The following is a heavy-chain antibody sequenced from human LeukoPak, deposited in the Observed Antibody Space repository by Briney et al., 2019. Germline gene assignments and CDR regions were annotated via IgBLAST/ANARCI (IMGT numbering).Heavy chain of an antibody. D-gene: IGHD5-12*01. Sequence: PSETLSLTCTVSGGSISGSSYYWGWIRQPPGKGLEWIGSIYYSGSTYYNPSLKSRVTISVDTSRNQFSLKLSSVTAADTAVYYCARVGGIVATFGYYYYMDVWGKGTTVTVSS. CDR3: ARVGGIVATFGYYYYMDV. J-gene: IGHJ6*03. CDR2: IYYSGST. V-gene: IGHV4-39*07. CDR1: GGSISGSSYY.